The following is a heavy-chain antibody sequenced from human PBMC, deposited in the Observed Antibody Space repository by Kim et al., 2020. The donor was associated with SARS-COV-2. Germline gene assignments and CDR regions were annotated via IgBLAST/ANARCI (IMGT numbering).Heavy chain of an antibody. CDR1: GGSGTSGSYY. V-gene: IGHV4-61*01. CDR3: ARGDIVTTSYAFDI. D-gene: IGHD5-12*01. Sequence: SETLSLTCIVSGGSGTSGSYYWNWIRQPPGKGLEWIGYISYSGSTNYNPSLKSRVTISVDMSKNQFALKLSSLTAADTAMYYCARGDIVTTSYAFDIWGQGTMVTVSS. J-gene: IGHJ3*02. CDR2: ISYSGST.